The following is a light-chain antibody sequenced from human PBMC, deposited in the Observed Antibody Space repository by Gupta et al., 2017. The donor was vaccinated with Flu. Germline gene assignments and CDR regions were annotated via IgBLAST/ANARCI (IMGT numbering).Light chain of an antibody. Sequence: GDSATISCRASNSSSTNLCWYQQKPGKAPKLLISTASNWHSGVPARFSGSGSGADFTLSIRSLQPEDLATYYCQQTYSSPWTFGQGTKVEL. CDR1: NSSSTN. CDR2: TAS. CDR3: QQTYSSPWT. J-gene: IGKJ1*01. V-gene: IGKV1-39*01.